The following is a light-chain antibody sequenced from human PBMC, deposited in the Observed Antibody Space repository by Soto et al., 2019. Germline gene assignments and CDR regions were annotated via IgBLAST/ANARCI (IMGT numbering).Light chain of an antibody. V-gene: IGLV4-60*02. CDR1: SGHSSYI. CDR3: ETWESNIWV. Sequence: QLVLTQSSSASASLGSSVKFTCTLSSGHSSYIIAWHQQQPGKAPRYLMKLEGSGSYNKGSGVPDRFSGSSSGADRYLTIANLQFEDEADYYGETWESNIWVFGGGTQLTVL. J-gene: IGLJ3*02. CDR2: LEGSGSY.